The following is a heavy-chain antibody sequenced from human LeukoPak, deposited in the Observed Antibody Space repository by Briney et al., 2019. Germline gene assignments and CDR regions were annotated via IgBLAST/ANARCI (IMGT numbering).Heavy chain of an antibody. CDR3: VRDRGELPHAHFDS. J-gene: IGHJ4*02. CDR2: ISAYNGHT. CDR1: GYSFTIFG. V-gene: IGHV1-18*01. Sequence: ASVKVSCKASGYSFTIFGISWVRQAPGQGLEWMGWISAYNGHTNFAQKFEGRVTMTTDTSTNTAYMDLRNLRSDDTAVYYCVRDRGELPHAHFDSWGQGTLVTVSS. D-gene: IGHD1-26*01.